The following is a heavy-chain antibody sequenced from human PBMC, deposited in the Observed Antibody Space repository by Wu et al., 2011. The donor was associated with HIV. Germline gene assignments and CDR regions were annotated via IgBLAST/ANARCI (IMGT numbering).Heavy chain of an antibody. V-gene: IGHV1-69-2*01. Sequence: VQLVQSGAEMKKPGATVKISCKVSGYTFTDYDIHWVQQAPGKGLEWVGLVDPEDGETIYAEKFQGRVTITADTSTDTAYMELSSLRSEDTAVYYCATDSREPTVAGTRVLYYWGQGTLVTVSS. CDR2: VDPEDGET. CDR3: ATDSREPTVAGTRVLYY. D-gene: IGHD6-19*01. J-gene: IGHJ4*02. CDR1: GYTFTDYD.